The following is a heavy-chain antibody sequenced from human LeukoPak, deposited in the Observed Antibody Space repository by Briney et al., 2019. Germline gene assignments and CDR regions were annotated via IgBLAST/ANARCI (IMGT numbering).Heavy chain of an antibody. CDR3: AKDLSGDYGTNF. V-gene: IGHV3-23*01. J-gene: IGHJ4*02. D-gene: IGHD4-17*01. CDR1: GFTFSSYG. Sequence: GGSLRLSCAAPGFTFSSYGMSWVRQAPGKGLEWVSAISGSGGSTYYADSVKGRFTISRDNSKNTLYLQMNSLRAEDTAMYYCAKDLSGDYGTNFWGQGTLVTVSS. CDR2: ISGSGGST.